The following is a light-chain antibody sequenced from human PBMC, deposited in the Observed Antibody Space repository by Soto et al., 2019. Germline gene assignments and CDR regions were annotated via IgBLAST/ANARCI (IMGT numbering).Light chain of an antibody. CDR3: SSYAGSNSVV. Sequence: QSALTQPPSASGSPGQSVTISCTGTSSDVGGYKYVSWYQQHAGKAPKLMIYEVSKRPSGVPDRFSGSKSGNTASLTVSGLQAGDEADYYCSSYAGSNSVVFGGGTKLTVL. J-gene: IGLJ3*02. V-gene: IGLV2-8*01. CDR1: SSDVGGYKY. CDR2: EVS.